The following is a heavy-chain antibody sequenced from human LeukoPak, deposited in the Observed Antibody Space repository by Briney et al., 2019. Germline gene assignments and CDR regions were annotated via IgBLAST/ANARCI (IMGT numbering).Heavy chain of an antibody. CDR1: GFTFSSYG. CDR2: IKQDGSEK. J-gene: IGHJ4*02. CDR3: AREGGPGEYSSTEDFDY. V-gene: IGHV3-7*01. D-gene: IGHD6-6*01. Sequence: GGSLRLSCAASGFTFSSYGMHWVRQAPGKGLEWVANIKQDGSEKYYVDSVKGRFTISRDNAKNSLYLQMNSLRAEDTAVYYCAREGGPGEYSSTEDFDYWGQGTLVTVSS.